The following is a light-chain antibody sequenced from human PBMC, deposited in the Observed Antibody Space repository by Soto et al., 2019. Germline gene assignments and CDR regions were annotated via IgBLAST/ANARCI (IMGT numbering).Light chain of an antibody. Sequence: GDRVPITCQASQDIDNYLNWYQHKPGSPPKLLIHDVSNLEIGVPSRFSGSGSGTEFTFTISRLHPEDIGIYYCQQYDSLPLTFGGGTKVQIK. V-gene: IGKV1-33*01. CDR1: QDIDNY. J-gene: IGKJ4*01. CDR2: DVS. CDR3: QQYDSLPLT.